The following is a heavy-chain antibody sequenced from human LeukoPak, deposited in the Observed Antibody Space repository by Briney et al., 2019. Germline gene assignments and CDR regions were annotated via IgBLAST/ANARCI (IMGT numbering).Heavy chain of an antibody. D-gene: IGHD1-26*01. CDR3: ATGTSGSYYVGIVRPIDY. Sequence: ASVKVSCKASGYTFTGYYIHWVRQAPGKGLEWMGGFDPDDGETVYAQMFQGRVTMTEDTSSDTASMELSSLRSEDTAVYYCATGTSGSYYVGIVRPIDYWGQGTLVTVSS. V-gene: IGHV1-24*01. CDR2: FDPDDGET. J-gene: IGHJ4*02. CDR1: GYTFTGYY.